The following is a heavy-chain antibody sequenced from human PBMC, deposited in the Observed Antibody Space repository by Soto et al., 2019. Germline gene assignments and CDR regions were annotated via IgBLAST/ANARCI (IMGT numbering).Heavy chain of an antibody. Sequence: GGSLRLSCTASGFTFSSYGMHWVRQAPGKGLEWVAVIWYDGSNKYYADSVKGRFTISRDNSKNTLYLQMNSLRAEDTAVYYCARDQYYYDSSGYYPDYWGQGTLVTVSS. CDR3: ARDQYYYDSSGYYPDY. V-gene: IGHV3-33*01. J-gene: IGHJ4*02. CDR2: IWYDGSNK. CDR1: GFTFSSYG. D-gene: IGHD3-22*01.